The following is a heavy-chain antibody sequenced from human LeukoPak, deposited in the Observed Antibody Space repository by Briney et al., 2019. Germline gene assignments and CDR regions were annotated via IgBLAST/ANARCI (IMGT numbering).Heavy chain of an antibody. J-gene: IGHJ4*02. CDR1: GGSFSGYY. CDR3: ARDDDAQGD. CDR2: INHSGST. V-gene: IGHV4-34*01. Sequence: SQTLSLTCAVYGGSFSGYYWSWIRQPPGKGLEWIGEINHSGSTNYNPSLKSRVTISVDTSKNQFSLKLSSVTAADTAVYYCARDDDAQGDWGQGTLVTVSS. D-gene: IGHD1-1*01.